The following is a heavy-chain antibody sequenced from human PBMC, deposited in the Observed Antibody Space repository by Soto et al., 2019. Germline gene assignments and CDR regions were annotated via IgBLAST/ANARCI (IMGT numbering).Heavy chain of an antibody. D-gene: IGHD3-22*01. CDR1: GYTFTGYY. CDR2: INPNSGGT. CDR3: ARANQYYYDSSGYLDAFDI. J-gene: IGHJ3*02. Sequence: ASVKLSCKASGYTFTGYYMHWVRQAPGQGLEWMGWINPNSGGTNYAQKFQGWVTMTRDTSISTAYMELSRLRSDDTAVYYCARANQYYYDSSGYLDAFDIWGQGTMVTVSS. V-gene: IGHV1-2*04.